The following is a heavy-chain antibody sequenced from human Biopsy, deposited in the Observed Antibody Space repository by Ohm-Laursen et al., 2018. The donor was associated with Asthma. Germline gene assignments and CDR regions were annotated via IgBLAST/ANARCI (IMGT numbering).Heavy chain of an antibody. CDR3: RALPTRTMYFDS. CDR2: ISWNSRSI. D-gene: IGHD4/OR15-4a*01. Sequence: SLRLSCAASGLNFEDYVMHWVRQAPGKGLEWVSGISWNSRSIGYGDSVKGRFTISRDNTKNSLYLQMNSLSPEDTAMYYCRALPTRTMYFDSWGQRTLVTVSS. J-gene: IGHJ4*02. V-gene: IGHV3-9*01. CDR1: GLNFEDYV.